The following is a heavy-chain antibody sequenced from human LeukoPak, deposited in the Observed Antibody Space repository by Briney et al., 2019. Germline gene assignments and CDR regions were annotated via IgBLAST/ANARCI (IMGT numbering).Heavy chain of an antibody. V-gene: IGHV3-33*01. CDR3: ARGRDTFAIVATILEDWFDP. Sequence: GRSLRLSCAASGFTFSSYGMHWVRQAPGKGLEWMAVIWYDGSNKYYADSVKGRFTISRDNSKNTLYLQMNSLRAEDTAVYYCARGRDTFAIVATILEDWFDPWGQGTLVTVSS. D-gene: IGHD5-12*01. CDR2: IWYDGSNK. CDR1: GFTFSSYG. J-gene: IGHJ5*02.